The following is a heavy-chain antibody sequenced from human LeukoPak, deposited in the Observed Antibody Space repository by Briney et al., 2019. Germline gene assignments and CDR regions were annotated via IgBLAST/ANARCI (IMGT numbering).Heavy chain of an antibody. J-gene: IGHJ4*02. CDR1: GGSFSGYY. Sequence: PSETLSLTCAVYGGSFSGYYWTWIRQPPGKGLEWIGEINHSGITNYNPSLKSRVTISVDTSKNQFSLKLSSVTAADTAVYYCARALNYYGSGSYYNYFDYWGQGTLVTVSS. V-gene: IGHV4-34*01. CDR2: INHSGIT. CDR3: ARALNYYGSGSYYNYFDY. D-gene: IGHD3-10*01.